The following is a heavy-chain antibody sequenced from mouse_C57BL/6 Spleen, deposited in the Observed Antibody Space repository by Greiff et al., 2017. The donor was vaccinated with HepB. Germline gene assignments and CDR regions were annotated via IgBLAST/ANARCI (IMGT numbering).Heavy chain of an antibody. Sequence: QVQLKQPGAELVKPGASVKLSCKASGYTFTSYWMHWVKQRPGRGLEWIGRIDPNSGGTKYNEKFKSKATLTVDKPSSSAYMQLSSLTSEDSAVYYCAREKGYYYGSSYGWYFDVWGTGTTVTVSS. CDR2: IDPNSGGT. J-gene: IGHJ1*03. V-gene: IGHV1-72*01. CDR1: GYTFTSYW. D-gene: IGHD1-1*01. CDR3: AREKGYYYGSSYGWYFDV.